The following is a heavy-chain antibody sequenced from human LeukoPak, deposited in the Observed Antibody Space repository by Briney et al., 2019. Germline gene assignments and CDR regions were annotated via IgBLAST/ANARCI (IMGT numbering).Heavy chain of an antibody. V-gene: IGHV4-38-2*01. CDR2: IYHSGST. CDR3: ARGGRLPAAGDFDY. Sequence: SETLSLTCAVSGYSISSGYYWGWIRQPPGKGLEWIGSIYHSGSTYYNPSLKSRVTISVDTSKNQFSLKLSSVTAADTAVYYCARGGRLPAAGDFDYWGQGTLVTVSS. CDR1: GYSISSGYY. D-gene: IGHD2-21*01. J-gene: IGHJ4*02.